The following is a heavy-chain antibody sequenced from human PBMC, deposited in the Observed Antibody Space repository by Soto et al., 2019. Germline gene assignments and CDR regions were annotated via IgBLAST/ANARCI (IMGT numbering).Heavy chain of an antibody. CDR1: GFTFSSYG. D-gene: IGHD6-6*01. J-gene: IGHJ4*02. V-gene: IGHV3-30*18. Sequence: QVQLVESGGGVVQPGRSLRLSCAASGFTFSSYGMHWVRQAPGKGLEWVAVISYDGSNKYYADSVKGRFPISRDNSKNTLYLQMNSLRAEDTAVYYCAKERYSSSSPDFDYWGQGTLVTVSS. CDR3: AKERYSSSSPDFDY. CDR2: ISYDGSNK.